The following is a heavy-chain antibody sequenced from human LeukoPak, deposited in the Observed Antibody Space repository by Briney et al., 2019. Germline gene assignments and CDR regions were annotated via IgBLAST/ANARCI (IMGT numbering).Heavy chain of an antibody. V-gene: IGHV3-23*01. CDR2: ISGGGGST. CDR1: GFIFTTYA. Sequence: GGSLRLSCAASGFIFTTYAMIWVLQAPGKGLEWVSTISGGGGSTFYADSVKGRFTIFRVNSKNTLYLQMNSLRAEDTAIYYCAKVRERYCSGGSCYSKTYFDYWGQGTLVTVSS. J-gene: IGHJ4*02. CDR3: AKVRERYCSGGSCYSKTYFDY. D-gene: IGHD2-15*01.